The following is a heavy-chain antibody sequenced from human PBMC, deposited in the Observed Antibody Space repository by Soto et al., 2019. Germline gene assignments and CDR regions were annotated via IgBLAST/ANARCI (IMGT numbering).Heavy chain of an antibody. J-gene: IGHJ3*02. V-gene: IGHV1-69*01. D-gene: IGHD3-3*01. CDR2: ISPIFGTA. CDR1: GGTFSSYA. Sequence: QVQMVQSGAEVKKPGYSVKVSCKASGGTFSSYAISWVRQAPGQGLEWMGGISPIFGTANYAQKFQCRVTITADESTSTAYIELSSLRYEDTAVYYFALITIVGVVIKLPDAFDTCGQGTMVTVS. CDR3: ALITIVGVVIKLPDAFDT.